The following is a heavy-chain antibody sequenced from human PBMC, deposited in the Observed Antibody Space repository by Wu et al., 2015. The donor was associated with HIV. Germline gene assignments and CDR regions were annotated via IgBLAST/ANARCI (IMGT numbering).Heavy chain of an antibody. CDR3: ARVISAWPSGAFDI. V-gene: IGHV1-2*02. CDR2: INPNSGGT. CDR1: GYTFTGHY. Sequence: QVQLVQSGAEVKKPGASVKVSCKASGYTFTGHYLHWVRQAPGQGLEWMGSINPNSGGTNYAQKFQGRVTLSRDTYIRTAYMQLSRLIFDDTAVYYCARVISAWPSGAFDIWGQGTLVTVSS. D-gene: IGHD6-19*01. J-gene: IGHJ3*02.